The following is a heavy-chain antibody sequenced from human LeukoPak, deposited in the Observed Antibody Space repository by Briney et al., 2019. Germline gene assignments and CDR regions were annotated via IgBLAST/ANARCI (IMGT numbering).Heavy chain of an antibody. CDR2: LYYRGSP. CDR1: GASISTYY. J-gene: IGHJ4*02. V-gene: IGHV4-59*08. CDR3: ARRHSSSWYFDY. D-gene: IGHD6-13*01. Sequence: SETLSLTCTVSGASISTYYWSWIRQSPGKGLEWIGYLYYRGSPNYNPSLKSRVTISVDTSKNQFSLKLSSVTAADTAVYYCARRHSSSWYFDYWGQGTLVTVSS.